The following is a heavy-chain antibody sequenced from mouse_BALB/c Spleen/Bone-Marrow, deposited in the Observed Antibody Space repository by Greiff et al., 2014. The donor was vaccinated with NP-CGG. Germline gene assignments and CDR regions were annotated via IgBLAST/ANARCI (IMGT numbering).Heavy chain of an antibody. J-gene: IGHJ4*01. Sequence: EVKLVESGGGLVKPGESLKFSCAACGITVSSYTMSWVRQTPEKRLEWVASITGGGTTYYPDSVKGRFTISRDNARNILYLQVSSLRSEDTAIYYCARHYGYVDAMDYWGQGTSVTVSS. CDR1: GITVSSYT. D-gene: IGHD1-2*01. CDR3: ARHYGYVDAMDY. CDR2: ITGGGTT. V-gene: IGHV5-6-5*01.